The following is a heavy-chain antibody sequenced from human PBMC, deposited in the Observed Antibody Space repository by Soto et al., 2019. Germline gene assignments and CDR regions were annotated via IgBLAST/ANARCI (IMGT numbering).Heavy chain of an antibody. Sequence: QVQLVQSGAEVKKPGSSVKVSCKASGGTFNTFAISWVRQAPGQGLEWMGGIIPIFGPANYAEKFQGRVTITADKSTSTAYLELTSLTSEETAVYYCVRGVGEEDSFGYWGQGTLVTVSS. J-gene: IGHJ4*02. CDR2: IIPIFGPA. CDR3: VRGVGEEDSFGY. D-gene: IGHD1-26*01. V-gene: IGHV1-69*06. CDR1: GGTFNTFA.